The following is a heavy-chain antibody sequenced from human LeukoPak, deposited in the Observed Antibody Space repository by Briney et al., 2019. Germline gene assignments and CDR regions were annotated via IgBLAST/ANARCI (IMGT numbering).Heavy chain of an antibody. CDR2: IYTRGST. CDR1: GGSISSGSYY. D-gene: IGHD3-10*01. J-gene: IGHJ5*02. Sequence: SETLSLTCTVSGGSISSGSYYWNWIRQPAGKGLEWIGRIYTRGSTNYNPSLKSRVTVSVDTSKNQFSLKLSSVTAADTAVYYCAREGLNMVRGVIPKEAWGWFDPWGQGTLVTVSS. V-gene: IGHV4-61*02. CDR3: AREGLNMVRGVIPKEAWGWFDP.